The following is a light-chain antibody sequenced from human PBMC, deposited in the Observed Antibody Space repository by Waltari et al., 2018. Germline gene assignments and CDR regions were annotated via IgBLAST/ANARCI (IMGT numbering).Light chain of an antibody. V-gene: IGLV3-19*01. CDR2: GKN. CDR1: GLRSYY. Sequence: SSELTQDPAVSVALGQTVRITCQGDGLRSYYASWYQQKPGQAPVLVIYGKNNRPSGIPDRFSGSSSGTTASLNITGAQAEDEADYYCNSRDSSGNHLRVFGGGTKLTVL. J-gene: IGLJ2*01. CDR3: NSRDSSGNHLRV.